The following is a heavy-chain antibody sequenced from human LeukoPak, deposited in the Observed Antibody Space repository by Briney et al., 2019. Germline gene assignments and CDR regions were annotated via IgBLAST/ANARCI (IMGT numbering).Heavy chain of an antibody. CDR3: ASGMGGYSSSLVGFDY. Sequence: ASVKVSCKASGGTLSSYAISWVRQAPGQGLEWMGRIIPILGIANYAQKFQGRVTITADKSTSTAYMELSSLRSEDTAVYYCASGMGGYSSSLVGFDYWGQGTLVTVSS. V-gene: IGHV1-69*04. D-gene: IGHD6-13*01. CDR2: IIPILGIA. J-gene: IGHJ4*02. CDR1: GGTLSSYA.